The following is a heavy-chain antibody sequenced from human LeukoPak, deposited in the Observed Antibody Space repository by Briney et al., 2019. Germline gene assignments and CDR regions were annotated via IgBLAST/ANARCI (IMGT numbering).Heavy chain of an antibody. Sequence: GGSLRLSCAASGLTFSSCAMTWVRQAPGKGLEWLLHITTTGDTTYCADSVKGRFTISRDNAKNSLYLQMNSLRAEDTAVYYCAGGTMVRGVILKPVDYWGQGTLVTVSS. CDR2: ITTTGDTT. V-gene: IGHV3-48*04. CDR3: AGGTMVRGVILKPVDY. CDR1: GLTFSSCA. D-gene: IGHD3-10*01. J-gene: IGHJ4*02.